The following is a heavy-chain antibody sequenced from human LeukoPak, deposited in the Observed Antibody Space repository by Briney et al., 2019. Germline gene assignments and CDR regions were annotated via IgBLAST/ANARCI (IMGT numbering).Heavy chain of an antibody. CDR3: AVVVAARQGTIDP. CDR2: ISYDGSNK. Sequence: GGSLRLSCAASGFTFSSYGMHWVRQAPGKGLEWVAVISYDGSNKHYADSVKGQFTISRGNSKSTLYVQMNSLRAEDTAVYYCAVVVAARQGTIDPWGQGTLVTISS. CDR1: GFTFSSYG. J-gene: IGHJ5*02. V-gene: IGHV3-30*03. D-gene: IGHD2-2*01.